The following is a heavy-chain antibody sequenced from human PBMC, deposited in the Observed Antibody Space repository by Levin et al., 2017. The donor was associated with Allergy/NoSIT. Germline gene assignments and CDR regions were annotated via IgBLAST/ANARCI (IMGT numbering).Heavy chain of an antibody. J-gene: IGHJ4*02. CDR2: IYYSGST. CDR1: GGSISSYY. D-gene: IGHD4-17*01. V-gene: IGHV4-59*08. Sequence: GSLRLSCTVSGGSISSYYWSWIRQPPGKGLEWIGYIYYSGSTNYNPSLKSRVTISVDTSKNQFSLKLSSVTAADTAVYYCARHSTNGWPTGLDYWGQGTLVTVSS. CDR3: ARHSTNGWPTGLDY.